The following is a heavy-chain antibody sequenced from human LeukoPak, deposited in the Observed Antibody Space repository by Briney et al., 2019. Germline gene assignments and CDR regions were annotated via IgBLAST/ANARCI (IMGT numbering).Heavy chain of an antibody. D-gene: IGHD5-24*01. J-gene: IGHJ3*02. CDR1: GYTFTTYG. CDR3: AREPRDGYNFAEAFDI. V-gene: IGHV1-18*01. Sequence: ASVKVSCKASGYTFTTYGISWVRQAPGQGLEWMGWISAHNGDTKFAEKFQGRVILTTDTPTTTANMELRSLRSDDTAVYYCAREPRDGYNFAEAFDIWGQGTMVTVSS. CDR2: ISAHNGDT.